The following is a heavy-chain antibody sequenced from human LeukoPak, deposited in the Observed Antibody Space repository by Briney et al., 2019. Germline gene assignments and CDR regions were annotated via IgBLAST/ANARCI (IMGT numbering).Heavy chain of an antibody. CDR3: ARDRVTMVRRVTLGFAY. V-gene: IGHV1-2*04. D-gene: IGHD3-10*01. J-gene: IGHJ4*02. CDR1: GYTFTGYY. Sequence: GASVKVSCKASGYTFTGYYMHWVRQAPGQGLEWMGWINPNSGGTNYAQKFQGWVTMTRDTSISTAYMELSRLRSDDTAVYYCARDRVTMVRRVTLGFAYWGQGTLVTVSS. CDR2: INPNSGGT.